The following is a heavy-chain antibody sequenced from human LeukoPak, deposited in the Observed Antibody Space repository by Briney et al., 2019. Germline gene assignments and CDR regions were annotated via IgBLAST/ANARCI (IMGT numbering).Heavy chain of an antibody. Sequence: PSETLSLTCTVSGGSISSSSYYWGWIRQPPGKGLEWIGSIYYSGSTYYNPSLKSRVTISVDTSKNQFSLKLSSVTAADTAVYYCARRWELDEGVYYFDCWGQGTLVTVSS. CDR1: GGSISSSSYY. D-gene: IGHD1-26*01. CDR2: IYYSGST. J-gene: IGHJ4*02. V-gene: IGHV4-39*01. CDR3: ARRWELDEGVYYFDC.